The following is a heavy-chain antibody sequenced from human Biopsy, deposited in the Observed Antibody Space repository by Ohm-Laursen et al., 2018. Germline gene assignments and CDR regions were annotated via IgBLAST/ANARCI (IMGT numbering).Heavy chain of an antibody. CDR3: ARDETGSSVFGPYYYGIDV. Sequence: GASVKVSCKASGYSFTKYYINWVRQAPGQGLEWMGIINPTGGTTSYAEKFQGRATLTRDTSTGTVYLELNSLIYEDTALYYCARDETGSSVFGPYYYGIDVWGQGTTVTVSS. V-gene: IGHV1-46*01. J-gene: IGHJ6*02. CDR1: GYSFTKYY. D-gene: IGHD3-9*01. CDR2: INPTGGTT.